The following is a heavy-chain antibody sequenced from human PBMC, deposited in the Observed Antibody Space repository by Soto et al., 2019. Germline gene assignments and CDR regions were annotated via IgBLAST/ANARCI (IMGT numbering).Heavy chain of an antibody. J-gene: IGHJ4*02. CDR2: ISYDGNNK. CDR3: ARSGATLDY. CDR1: GFTFSSYA. Sequence: PGGSLRLSCAASGFTFSSYAMHWFRQAPGKGLDWVAVISYDGNNKYYADSVKGRFTISRDNAKNSLYLQMNSLRDEDTAVYYCARSGATLDYWGQGTLVTVSS. V-gene: IGHV3-30-3*01. D-gene: IGHD1-26*01.